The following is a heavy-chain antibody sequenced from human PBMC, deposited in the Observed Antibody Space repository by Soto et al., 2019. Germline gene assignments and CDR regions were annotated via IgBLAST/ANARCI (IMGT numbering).Heavy chain of an antibody. CDR3: ARARRVNIVEVPAAKAASYYYYMDV. CDR1: GYTFTSYD. Sequence: QVQLVQSGAEVKKPGASVKVSCKASGYTFTSYDINWVRQATGQGLEWMGWMKANSGNTGYAQKSQGRGTMTKNTAKSKADMELRSLRSEDTAVYYCARARRVNIVEVPAAKAASYYYYMDVWGKGTTVTVSS. CDR2: MKANSGNT. V-gene: IGHV1-8*01. J-gene: IGHJ6*03. D-gene: IGHD2-2*01.